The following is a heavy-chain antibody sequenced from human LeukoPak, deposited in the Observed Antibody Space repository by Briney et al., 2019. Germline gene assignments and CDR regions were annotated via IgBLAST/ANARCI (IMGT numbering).Heavy chain of an antibody. J-gene: IGHJ3*02. CDR2: INIASNYI. D-gene: IGHD6-13*01. V-gene: IGHV3-21*01. Sequence: PGGSLRLSCAASGFTFSSYSMNWVRQAPGKGLEWVSSINIASNYIYYVDSVKGRFSSSRDDAENSLYLQMDSLRVEDTAVYYCARAHHEAAGGTRGAFDIWGQGTMVTVSS. CDR3: ARAHHEAAGGTRGAFDI. CDR1: GFTFSSYS.